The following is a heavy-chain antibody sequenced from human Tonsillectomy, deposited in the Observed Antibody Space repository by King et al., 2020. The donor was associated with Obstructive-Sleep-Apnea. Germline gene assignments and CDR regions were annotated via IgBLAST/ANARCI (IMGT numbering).Heavy chain of an antibody. V-gene: IGHV1-3*01. D-gene: IGHD6-19*01. CDR3: ARAGGVAGFFDY. CDR1: GYSFTSYA. CDR2: SNAGKGKT. J-gene: IGHJ4*02. Sequence: VQLVQSGAEVKKPGASVKVSCKASGYSFTSYAMHWVRQAPGQRLECMGWSNAGKGKTKYLQKFQGRVTIPRDTSASTAYMELSSLRSEDTAVYYCARAGGVAGFFDYGGQGTLVTVSS.